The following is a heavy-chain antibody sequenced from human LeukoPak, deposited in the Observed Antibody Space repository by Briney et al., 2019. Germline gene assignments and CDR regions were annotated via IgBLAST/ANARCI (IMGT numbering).Heavy chain of an antibody. Sequence: SETLSLTCTVSGGSISSSSYYWGWIRQPPGKGLEWIGSIYYSGSTYYNPSLKSRVTISVDTSKNQFSLKLSSVTAADTAVYYCARVGDKTYYYYMDVWGKGTTVTVSS. CDR1: GGSISSSSYY. J-gene: IGHJ6*03. V-gene: IGHV4-39*07. CDR3: ARVGDKTYYYYMDV. D-gene: IGHD3-16*01. CDR2: IYYSGST.